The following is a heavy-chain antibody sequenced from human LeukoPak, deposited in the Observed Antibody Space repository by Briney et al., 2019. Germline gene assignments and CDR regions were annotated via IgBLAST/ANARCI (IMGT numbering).Heavy chain of an antibody. V-gene: IGHV3-21*01. D-gene: IGHD6-19*01. CDR2: ISSSSSYI. J-gene: IGHJ1*01. CDR1: GFTFSSYS. CDR3: ARDTTTGSSGWYGYFQH. Sequence: GGSLRLSCAASGFTFSSYSMNWVRQAPGKGLEWVSSISSSSSYIYYVETVKGRFTISRDNARNSLYLQMNSLRAEDTAVYYCARDTTTGSSGWYGYFQHWGQGTLVTVSS.